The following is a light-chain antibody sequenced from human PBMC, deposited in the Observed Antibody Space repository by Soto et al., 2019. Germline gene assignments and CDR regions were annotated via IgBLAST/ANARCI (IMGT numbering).Light chain of an antibody. J-gene: IGLJ1*01. CDR3: CSYTTSNTRQIV. V-gene: IGLV2-14*01. CDR1: SSDVGGYNY. CDR2: DVS. Sequence: QSVLTQPASVSGSAGQSITISCTGTSSDVGGYNYVSWYQQHPGKAPKFMIYDVSNRPSGVSNRFSGSKSGTTASLTISGLQAEDEADYYCCSYTTSNTRQIVFGTGTKLTVL.